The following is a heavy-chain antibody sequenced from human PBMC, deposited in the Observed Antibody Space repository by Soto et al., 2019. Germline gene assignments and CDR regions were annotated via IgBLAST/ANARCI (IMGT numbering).Heavy chain of an antibody. V-gene: IGHV4-59*01. D-gene: IGHD3-10*01. J-gene: IGHJ6*02. Sequence: SETLSLTCTVSGASISSYYWSWIRRPPGKGLEWLGYILYTGNTNYSPSLKSRVTMSVDTSKNQVSLKLSAVTAADTAVYFCARAAYGSGSYYAPYYYYAMDVWGQGTTVTVSS. CDR3: ARAAYGSGSYYAPYYYYAMDV. CDR2: ILYTGNT. CDR1: GASISSYY.